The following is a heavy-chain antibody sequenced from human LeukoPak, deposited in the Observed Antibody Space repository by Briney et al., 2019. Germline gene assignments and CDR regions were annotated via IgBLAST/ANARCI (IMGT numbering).Heavy chain of an antibody. CDR2: IGTAGDT. Sequence: GGSLRLSCAASGFTFSSYDMHWVRQATGKGLEWVSAIGTAGDTYHPGSVKGRFTISRENAKNSLYLQMNSLRAGDTAVYYCARGGFRVGATTWSYYYYGMDVWGQGTTVTVSS. V-gene: IGHV3-13*01. D-gene: IGHD1-26*01. CDR1: GFTFSSYD. J-gene: IGHJ6*02. CDR3: ARGGFRVGATTWSYYYYGMDV.